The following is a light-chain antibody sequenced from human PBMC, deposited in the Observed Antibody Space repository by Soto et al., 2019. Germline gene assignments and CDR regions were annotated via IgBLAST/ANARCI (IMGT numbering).Light chain of an antibody. CDR2: ATN. Sequence: QSVLTRPPSASGTPGQTVTISCSGSRSNVGRNAVSWYQQVPGMAPKLLVFATNKRPSGVPDRFSGSASGASASLAISGLQSEDEADYYCAAWDDTLNGPLFGGGTKLTVL. V-gene: IGLV1-44*01. CDR1: RSNVGRNA. CDR3: AAWDDTLNGPL. J-gene: IGLJ2*01.